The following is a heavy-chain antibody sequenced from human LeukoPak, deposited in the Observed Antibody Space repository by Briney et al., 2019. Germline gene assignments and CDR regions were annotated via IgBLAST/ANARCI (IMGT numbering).Heavy chain of an antibody. D-gene: IGHD6-19*01. CDR3: ARDLGYSSGWYVLGY. CDR2: INPNSGGT. V-gene: IGHV1-2*06. Sequence: GASVKVSCKASGYTFTGYYMHWVRQAPGQGLEWMGRINPNSGGTNYAQTFQGRVTMTRDTSISTAYMELSRLRSDDTAVYYCARDLGYSSGWYVLGYWGQGTLVTVSS. J-gene: IGHJ4*02. CDR1: GYTFTGYY.